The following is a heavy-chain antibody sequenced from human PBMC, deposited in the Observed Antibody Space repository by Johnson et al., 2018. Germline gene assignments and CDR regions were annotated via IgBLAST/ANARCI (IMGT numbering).Heavy chain of an antibody. D-gene: IGHD3-10*01. CDR3: ARGLRGVHDAFDI. CDR1: GGSISSYY. J-gene: IGHJ3*02. V-gene: IGHV4-59*12. CDR2: ISYSGST. Sequence: QVQLQESGPGLVKPSETLSLTCTVSGGSISSYYWSWIRQPPGKGLAWIGDISYSGSTYYNPSLTSRVTISVATSKNQFSLKLSSGTAADTAMYYCARGLRGVHDAFDIWGQGTMVTVSS.